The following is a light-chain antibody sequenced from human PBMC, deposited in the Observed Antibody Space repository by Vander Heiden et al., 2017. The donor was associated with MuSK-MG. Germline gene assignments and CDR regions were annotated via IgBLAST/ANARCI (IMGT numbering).Light chain of an antibody. CDR2: GAS. CDR3: QQDGSSPCT. J-gene: IGKJ2*02. V-gene: IGKV3-20*01. CDR1: QSVSSSY. Sequence: EIVLTQSPGTLSLSPGERATLSCRASQSVSSSYLAWYQQKPGQAPRLLIYGASRRATGIPDRFSGSGSGTDFTLTISRLEPEDFAVYYCQQDGSSPCTFGQGTKVEIK.